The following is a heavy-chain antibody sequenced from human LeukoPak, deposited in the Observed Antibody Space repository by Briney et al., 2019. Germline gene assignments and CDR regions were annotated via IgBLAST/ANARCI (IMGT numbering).Heavy chain of an antibody. D-gene: IGHD2-15*01. CDR1: GFTFSSYA. CDR3: AKDGERRDIVVVVAAGSAFDI. J-gene: IGHJ3*02. CDR2: ISGSGGST. V-gene: IGHV3-23*01. Sequence: PGGSLRLSCAASGFTFSSYAMSWVRQAPGKGLEWVSAISGSGGSTYYADSVKGRFTISRDNSKNTLYLQMNSLRAEDTAVYYCAKDGERRDIVVVVAAGSAFDIWGQGTMVTVSS.